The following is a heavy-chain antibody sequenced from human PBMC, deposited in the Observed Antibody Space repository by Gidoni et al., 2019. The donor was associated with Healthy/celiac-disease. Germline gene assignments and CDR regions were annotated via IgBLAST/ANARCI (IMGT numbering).Heavy chain of an antibody. V-gene: IGHV3-23*01. CDR1: GFTFSSYA. CDR3: AKAPAMATDGFDY. J-gene: IGHJ4*02. Sequence: EVQLLESGGGLVQPGGSLRLSCAASGFTFSSYAMSWVRQAHGKGLGSVSAISGSGGSTYYADSVKGRFTISRDNSKNTLYLQMNSLRAEDTAVYYCAKAPAMATDGFDYWGQGTLVTVSS. CDR2: ISGSGGST. D-gene: IGHD5-18*01.